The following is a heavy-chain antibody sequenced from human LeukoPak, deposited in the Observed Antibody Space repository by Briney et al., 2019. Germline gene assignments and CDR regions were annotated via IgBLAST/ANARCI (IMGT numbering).Heavy chain of an antibody. CDR3: ARDKPGRYYFYMDV. CDR2: ISGSGGST. Sequence: GGSLRLSCAASGFTFSSYAMSWVRQAPGKGLEWVSGISGSGGSTYYADSLKGRFTISRDNSKNTLYLQMNSLRAEDTAVYYCARDKPGRYYFYMDVWGKGTTVTVSS. D-gene: IGHD3-10*01. V-gene: IGHV3-23*01. CDR1: GFTFSSYA. J-gene: IGHJ6*03.